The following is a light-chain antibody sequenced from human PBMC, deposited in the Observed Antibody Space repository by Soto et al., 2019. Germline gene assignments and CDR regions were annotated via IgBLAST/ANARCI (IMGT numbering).Light chain of an antibody. Sequence: EVVMTQSPATLSVSLGDRATLSCRASQSVSSNLAWYQQKPGQAPRLLIYGASTRATGIRARFSGSGSGTDFTLTISSLQSEDFAVYSCKQYNNWPLTFGGGTKVEVK. CDR1: QSVSSN. CDR3: KQYNNWPLT. CDR2: GAS. V-gene: IGKV3-15*01. J-gene: IGKJ4*01.